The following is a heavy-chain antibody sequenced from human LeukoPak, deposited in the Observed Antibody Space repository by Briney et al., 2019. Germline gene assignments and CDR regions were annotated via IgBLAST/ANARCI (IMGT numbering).Heavy chain of an antibody. CDR1: GYTFTGYY. J-gene: IGHJ4*02. CDR3: ERDSEGRGYSYGLDSYFDY. CDR2: INPNSGGK. V-gene: IGHV1-2*02. Sequence: ASVKVSCKASGYTFTGYYMHWVRQAPGQGLEWMGWINPNSGGKNYAQKFQGRVTMTRATSIRTAYMELSRLRSDDPAVYYCERDSEGRGYSYGLDSYFDYWGQGTLVPVSS. D-gene: IGHD5-18*01.